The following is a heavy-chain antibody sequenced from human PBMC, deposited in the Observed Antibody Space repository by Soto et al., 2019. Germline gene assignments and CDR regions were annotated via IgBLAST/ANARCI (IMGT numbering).Heavy chain of an antibody. Sequence: GGSLRLSCTASGFTFSSHALSWVRQAPGQRLEWVSVISGSGGSTYYADSVKGRFTMSRGTSKNPLNLQMNRLRAEDTAIYYCEKVSPRRGAGPPTVNWYCDLGGRGTLVTSPQ. CDR3: EKVSPRRGAGPPTVNWYCDL. CDR1: GFTFSSHA. D-gene: IGHD3-10*01. V-gene: IGHV3-23*01. J-gene: IGHJ2*01. CDR2: ISGSGGST.